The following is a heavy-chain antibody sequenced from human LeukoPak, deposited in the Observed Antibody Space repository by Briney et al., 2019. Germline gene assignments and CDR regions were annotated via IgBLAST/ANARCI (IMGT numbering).Heavy chain of an antibody. V-gene: IGHV3-48*03. CDR1: GFIFSDYA. Sequence: GGSLRLSCTASGFIFSDYAMSWVRQAPGKGLEWVSYISSSGSTIYYADSVKGRFTISRDNAKNSLYLQMNSLRAEDTAVYYCAELGITMIGGVWGKGTTVTISS. CDR3: AELGITMIGGV. J-gene: IGHJ6*04. D-gene: IGHD3-10*02. CDR2: ISSSGSTI.